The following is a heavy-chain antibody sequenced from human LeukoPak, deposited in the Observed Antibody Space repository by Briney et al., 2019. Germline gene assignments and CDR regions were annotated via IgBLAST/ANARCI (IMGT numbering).Heavy chain of an antibody. CDR2: INPNSGGT. CDR3: AREGDSSGYYYPGAFDI. CDR1: GYTFTGYY. D-gene: IGHD3-22*01. Sequence: EASVKVSCKASGYTFTGYYMHWVRQAPGQGLEWMGWINPNSGGTNHAQKFQGRVTMTRDTSISTAYMELSRLRSDDTAVYYCAREGDSSGYYYPGAFDIWGQGTMVTVSS. J-gene: IGHJ3*02. V-gene: IGHV1-2*02.